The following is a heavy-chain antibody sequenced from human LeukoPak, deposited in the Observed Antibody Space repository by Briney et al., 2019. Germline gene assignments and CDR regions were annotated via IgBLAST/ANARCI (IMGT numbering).Heavy chain of an antibody. CDR3: ARERGSGTMGYYYYYAKDV. J-gene: IGHJ6*02. V-gene: IGHV7-4-1*02. D-gene: IGHD3-10*01. CDR2: INTNTGNP. CDR1: GYTFTSYV. Sequence: ASVKVSCKASGYTFTSYVMNWVRQAPGQGLEWMGWINTNTGNPTYAQGFTGRFVFSLDTSVSTAYLQISSLKADDTAVYYCARERGSGTMGYYYYYAKDVWGQGTTVTVSS.